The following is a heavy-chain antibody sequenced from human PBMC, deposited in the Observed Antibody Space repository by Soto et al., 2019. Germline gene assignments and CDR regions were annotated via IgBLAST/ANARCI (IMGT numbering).Heavy chain of an antibody. V-gene: IGHV1-8*01. CDR1: GYTFTSYD. CDR3: ARAGYCSGGSCWTLDFDY. D-gene: IGHD2-15*01. Sequence: QVQLVQSGAEVKKPGASVKVSCKASGYTFTSYDINWVRQATGQGLEWMGWMNPNSGNTGYAQKFQGRVTMTRNTSISTAYMELSSLRSEDTAVYYCARAGYCSGGSCWTLDFDYWGQVTLVTVSS. J-gene: IGHJ4*02. CDR2: MNPNSGNT.